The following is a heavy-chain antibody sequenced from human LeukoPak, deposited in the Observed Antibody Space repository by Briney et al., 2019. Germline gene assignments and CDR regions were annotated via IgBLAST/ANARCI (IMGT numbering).Heavy chain of an antibody. J-gene: IGHJ4*02. CDR2: INSEGSST. CDR1: GFTLSTYW. CDR3: ARDQGGSSGWYGY. Sequence: GGSLRLSCAASGFTLSTYWMHWVRQAPGKGLVWVSRINSEGSSTTYADSVKGRFTISRDNAKNILYLQMNSLRAEDTAVYYCARDQGGSSGWYGYWGQGTLVTVSS. V-gene: IGHV3-74*01. D-gene: IGHD6-19*01.